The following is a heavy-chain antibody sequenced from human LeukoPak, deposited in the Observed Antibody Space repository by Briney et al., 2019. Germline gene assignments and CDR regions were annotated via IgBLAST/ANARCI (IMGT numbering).Heavy chain of an antibody. CDR1: GGSLSSGGYY. D-gene: IGHD2-8*01. CDR3: ASGNYCTNGVCYGGEYYFDY. CDR2: IYYSGST. J-gene: IGHJ4*02. Sequence: SETLSLTCTVSGGSLSSGGYYWSWIRQHPGKGLEWIGYIYYSGSTYYNPSLKSRVTISVDTSKNQFSLKLSSVTAADTAVYYCASGNYCTNGVCYGGEYYFDYWGQGTLVTVSS. V-gene: IGHV4-31*03.